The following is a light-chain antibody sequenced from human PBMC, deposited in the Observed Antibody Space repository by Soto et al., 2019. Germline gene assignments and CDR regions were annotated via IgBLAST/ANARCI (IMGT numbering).Light chain of an antibody. J-gene: IGLJ2*01. CDR3: CSYAGRSTYVA. Sequence: QSVLTQPRSVSGSPGQSVTISCTGTSSDVGGYDYVSWYQHHPGKAPKLMIYDVSKRPSGVPDRFSGSKSGNTASLTISGLQAEDEADYYCCSYAGRSTYVAFGGGTKLPS. V-gene: IGLV2-11*01. CDR2: DVS. CDR1: SSDVGGYDY.